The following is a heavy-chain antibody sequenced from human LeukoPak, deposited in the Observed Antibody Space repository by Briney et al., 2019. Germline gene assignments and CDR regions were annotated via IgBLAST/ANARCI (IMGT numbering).Heavy chain of an antibody. V-gene: IGHV3-72*01. J-gene: IGHJ3*02. CDR2: TRNKANSYTT. D-gene: IGHD1-26*01. Sequence: GGSLRLSCAASGFTFSDHYMDWVRQAPGKGLEWVGRTRNKANSYTTEYAASVKGRFTISRDDSKNSLYLQMNSLKTEDTAVYYCARFQAGAIKRRAFDIWGQGIMVTVSS. CDR3: ARFQAGAIKRRAFDI. CDR1: GFTFSDHY.